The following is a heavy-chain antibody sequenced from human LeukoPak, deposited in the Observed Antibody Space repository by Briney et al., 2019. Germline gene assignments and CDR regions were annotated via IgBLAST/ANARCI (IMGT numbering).Heavy chain of an antibody. D-gene: IGHD2-2*01. V-gene: IGHV4-61*02. J-gene: IGHJ3*02. CDR3: ARAPPGTKHQGAFDI. CDR1: GGSISSGSYY. CDR2: IYTSGST. Sequence: PSQTLSLTCTVSGGSISSGSYYWSWIRQPAGKGLEWIGRIYTSGSTNYNPSLKSRVTISVDTSKNQFSLKLSSVTAADTAVYYCARAPPGTKHQGAFDIWGQGTMVTVSS.